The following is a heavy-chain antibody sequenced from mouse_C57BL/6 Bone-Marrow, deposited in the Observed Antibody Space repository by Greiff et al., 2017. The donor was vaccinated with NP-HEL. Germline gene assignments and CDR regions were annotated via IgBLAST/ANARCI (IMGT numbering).Heavy chain of an antibody. CDR3: ARRRSFAY. CDR1: GFTFSSYA. Sequence: EVMLVESGGGLVKPGGSLKLSCAASGFTFSSYAMSWVRQTPEKRLEWVATISDGGSYTYYPDNVKGRFTISRDNAKNNLYLQMSHLKSEDTAMYYCARRRSFAYWGQGTLVTVSA. CDR2: ISDGGSYT. V-gene: IGHV5-4*03. J-gene: IGHJ3*01.